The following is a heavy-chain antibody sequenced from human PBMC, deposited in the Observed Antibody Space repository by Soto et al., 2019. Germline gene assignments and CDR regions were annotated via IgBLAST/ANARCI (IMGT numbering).Heavy chain of an antibody. CDR3: ARDIGGSYLVSYYGMDV. CDR2: IIPIFGTA. V-gene: IGHV1-69*13. D-gene: IGHD1-26*01. CDR1: GGTFSSYA. J-gene: IGHJ6*02. Sequence: GASVKVSCKASGGTFSSYAISWVRQAPGQGLEWMGGIIPIFGTANYAQKFQGRVTITADESTSTAYMELSSLRSEDTAVYYCARDIGGSYLVSYYGMDVWGQGTTVTVSS.